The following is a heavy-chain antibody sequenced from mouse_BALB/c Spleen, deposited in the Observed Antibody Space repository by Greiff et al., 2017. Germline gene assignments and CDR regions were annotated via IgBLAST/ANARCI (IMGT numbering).Heavy chain of an antibody. CDR1: GYSITSDYA. J-gene: IGHJ2*01. CDR2: ISYSGST. Sequence: EVQLQQSGPGLVKPSQSLSLTCTVTGYSITSDYAWNWIRQFPGNKLEWMGYISYSGSTSYNPSLKSRISITRDTSKNQFFLQLNSVTTEDTATYYCARSPVVEYYFDYWGQGTTLTVSS. D-gene: IGHD1-1*01. CDR3: ARSPVVEYYFDY. V-gene: IGHV3-2*02.